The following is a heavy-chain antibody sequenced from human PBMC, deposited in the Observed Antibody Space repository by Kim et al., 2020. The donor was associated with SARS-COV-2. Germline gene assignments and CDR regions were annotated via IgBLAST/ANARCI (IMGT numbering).Heavy chain of an antibody. CDR3: ARDRGGSYYYYGMDV. J-gene: IGHJ6*01. D-gene: IGHD3-16*01. V-gene: IGHV3-53*01. Sequence: DSVKGRFTISRDNSKNTVYLQMNSLRAEDTAVYFCARDRGGSYYYYGMDVWGQGTTVTVSS.